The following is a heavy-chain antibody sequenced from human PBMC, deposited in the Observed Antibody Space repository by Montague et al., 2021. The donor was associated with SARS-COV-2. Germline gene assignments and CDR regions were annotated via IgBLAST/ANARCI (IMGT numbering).Heavy chain of an antibody. Sequence: CAISGDSVSSNSAAWNWIRQSPSRGLEWLGRTYYRSKWYNDYAVSVKSRITINPDTSKNQFSLHLNSVTAEDTAVYYCARELRRITMIVDIRGFDYWGQGTLVTVSS. CDR1: GDSVSSNSAA. D-gene: IGHD3-22*01. CDR3: ARELRRITMIVDIRGFDY. V-gene: IGHV6-1*01. J-gene: IGHJ4*02. CDR2: TYYRSKWYN.